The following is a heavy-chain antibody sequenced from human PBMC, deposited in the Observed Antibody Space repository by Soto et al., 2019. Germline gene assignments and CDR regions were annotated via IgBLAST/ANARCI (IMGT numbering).Heavy chain of an antibody. CDR1: GYTFTGYY. J-gene: IGHJ5*02. V-gene: IGHV1-2*04. CDR2: INPNSGGT. CDR3: ARAYGSGTTNWFDP. D-gene: IGHD3-10*01. Sequence: QVQLVQSGAEVKKPGASVKVSCKASGYTFTGYYMHWVRQAPGQGLEWMGWINPNSGGTNYAQKFQGWVTMTRDTSISKAYMELSRLRSDDTAVYYCARAYGSGTTNWFDPWGQGTLVTVSS.